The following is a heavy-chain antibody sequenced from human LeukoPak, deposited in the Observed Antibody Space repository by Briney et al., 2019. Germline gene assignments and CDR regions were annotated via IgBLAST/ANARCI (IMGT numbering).Heavy chain of an antibody. CDR1: GGSVSSGSYY. CDR2: IYYSGST. V-gene: IGHV4-61*01. Sequence: SETLSLTCTVSGGSVSSGSYYRSWIRQPPGKGLEWIGYIYYSGSTNYNPSLKSRVTISVDTSKNQFSLKLSSVTAADTAVYYCARFDSSSSLDYWGQGTLVTVSS. D-gene: IGHD6-6*01. CDR3: ARFDSSSSLDY. J-gene: IGHJ4*02.